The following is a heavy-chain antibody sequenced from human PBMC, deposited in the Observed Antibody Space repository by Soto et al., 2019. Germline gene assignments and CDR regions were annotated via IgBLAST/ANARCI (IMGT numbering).Heavy chain of an antibody. CDR3: ARSYISSSYWFDP. V-gene: IGHV1-46*01. CDR2: INPSRGTT. Sequence: ASVKVSCKASGYTFISYFMHWVRRAPGQGLEWMGVINPSRGTTSYAQKFQDRVTMTRDTSASTVYMELSSLRSDDTAMYYWARSYISSSYWFDPCGKETLVIVYS. J-gene: IGHJ5*02. CDR1: GYTFISYF. D-gene: IGHD6-6*01.